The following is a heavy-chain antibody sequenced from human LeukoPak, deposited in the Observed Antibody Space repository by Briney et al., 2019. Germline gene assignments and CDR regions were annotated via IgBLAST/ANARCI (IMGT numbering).Heavy chain of an antibody. V-gene: IGHV1-69*06. CDR2: IIPIFGTA. J-gene: IGHJ4*02. CDR1: GGTFSSYA. Sequence: SVKVSCKASGGTFSSYAISWVRQAPGQGLEWMGGIIPIFGTANYAQKFQGRVTITADKSTSTAYMELSSLRSEDTAVYYCARNYDILTGQTGFDYWGQGTLVTVSS. D-gene: IGHD3-9*01. CDR3: ARNYDILTGQTGFDY.